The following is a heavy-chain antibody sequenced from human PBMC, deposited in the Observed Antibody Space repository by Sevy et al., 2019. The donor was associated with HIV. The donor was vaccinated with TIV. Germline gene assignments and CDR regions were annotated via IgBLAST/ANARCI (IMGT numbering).Heavy chain of an antibody. Sequence: GGSLRLSCAASGFTVSNSYMSWVRQAPGKGLEWVSIIYSGVTTSYADSVRGRFTISRDNSKNTLSLQMNSLRADDTAVYYCARLSVYYYDSSGYYTTGNAFDIWGQGTMVTVSS. CDR2: IYSGVTT. J-gene: IGHJ3*02. V-gene: IGHV3-53*01. CDR3: ARLSVYYYDSSGYYTTGNAFDI. CDR1: GFTVSNSY. D-gene: IGHD3-22*01.